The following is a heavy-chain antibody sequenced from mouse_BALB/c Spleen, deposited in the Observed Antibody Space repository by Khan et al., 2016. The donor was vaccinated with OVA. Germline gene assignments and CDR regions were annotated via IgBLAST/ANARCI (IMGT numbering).Heavy chain of an antibody. CDR2: ISPGSGDT. CDR3: ARRNYFGYTFAY. Sequence: QVQLQQSGAELARPGASVKLSCKASGYTFTDYYINWVKLRTGQGLAWIGEISPGSGDTYYNERFKGKATLTADKSSSTAYLQLSSLTSEASAVYCCARRNYFGYTFAYWGQGTLVTVSA. D-gene: IGHD1-2*01. J-gene: IGHJ3*01. V-gene: IGHV1-77*01. CDR1: GYTFTDYY.